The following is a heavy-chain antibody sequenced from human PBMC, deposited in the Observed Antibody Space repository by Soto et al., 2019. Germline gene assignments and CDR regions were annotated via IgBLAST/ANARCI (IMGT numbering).Heavy chain of an antibody. D-gene: IGHD3-3*01. Sequence: GGSLRLSCAASGFTFSSYAMSWVRQAPGKGLEWVSAISGSGGSTYYADSVKGRFTISRDNSKNTLYLQMNSLRAEDTAVYYCAKHPLYFWSGPIDYWGQGTLVTVSS. CDR2: ISGSGGST. CDR3: AKHPLYFWSGPIDY. CDR1: GFTFSSYA. J-gene: IGHJ4*02. V-gene: IGHV3-23*01.